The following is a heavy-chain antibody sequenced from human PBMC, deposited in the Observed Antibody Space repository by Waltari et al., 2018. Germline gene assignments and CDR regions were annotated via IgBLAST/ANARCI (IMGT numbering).Heavy chain of an antibody. D-gene: IGHD2-2*01. J-gene: IGHJ5*02. CDR2: IKPNRGDT. V-gene: IGHV1-2*06. Sequence: QVQLVQSGAEVKKPGASLKVSCKASGYTLTSYYMHWVRQAPGQGLEWMGRIKPNRGDTNYSRKFQDRVTMTRDTSVNTAYMVVGRLTSDDTAVYFCARESAFSTSWYPGFDPWGQGTLVTVAS. CDR1: GYTLTSYY. CDR3: ARESAFSTSWYPGFDP.